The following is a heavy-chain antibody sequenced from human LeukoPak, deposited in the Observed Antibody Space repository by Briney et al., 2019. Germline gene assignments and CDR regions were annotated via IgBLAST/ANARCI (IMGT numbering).Heavy chain of an antibody. J-gene: IGHJ1*01. CDR1: GFTFSNYG. V-gene: IGHV3-30*02. Sequence: GGSLRLSCAASGFTFSNYGMHWVRHAPGKGLEWVAVIWYDGTNKFYADSVKGRFTISRDISKNTLYLQMNSLTVEDTAVYYCTKSGSAWAFFQDWGQGTLVTVSS. CDR3: TKSGSAWAFFQD. CDR2: IWYDGTNK. D-gene: IGHD2-15*01.